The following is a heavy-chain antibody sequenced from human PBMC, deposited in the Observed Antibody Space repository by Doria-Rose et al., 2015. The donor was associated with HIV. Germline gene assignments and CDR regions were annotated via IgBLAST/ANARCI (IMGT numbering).Heavy chain of an antibody. CDR2: ISSTSAYI. CDR3: ATGVTLDY. CDR1: GFTFSSHR. D-gene: IGHD3-10*01. J-gene: IGHJ4*02. V-gene: IGHV3-21*01. Sequence: VQLVESGGGLVRPGGSLRLSCATSGFTFSSHRINWVRHAPGKWLEWVSSISSTSAYINYADSVRGRFTISRDNARNSLYLQMDSLRAEDTAIYYCATGVTLDYWGQGTLVTVSS.